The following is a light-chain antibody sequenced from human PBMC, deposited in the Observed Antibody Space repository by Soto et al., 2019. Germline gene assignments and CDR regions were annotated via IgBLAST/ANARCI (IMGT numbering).Light chain of an antibody. V-gene: IGKV3-20*01. CDR2: GAS. CDR3: QQYGSSPPIT. Sequence: EIVLTQSPGTLSLSPGARATLSCRASQSVSSSYLAWYQQKPGQAPRLLIYGASSRATGIPDRFSGSGSGTDFTLTISRLEPEDFVVYYCQQYGSSPPITFGPGTKVDIK. CDR1: QSVSSSY. J-gene: IGKJ3*01.